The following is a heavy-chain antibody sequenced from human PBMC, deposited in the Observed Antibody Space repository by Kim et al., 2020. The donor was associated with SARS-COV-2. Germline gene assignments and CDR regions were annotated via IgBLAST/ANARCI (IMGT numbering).Heavy chain of an antibody. CDR2: ISYDGSDT. J-gene: IGHJ4*02. V-gene: IGHV3-30*18. CDR1: GFSFSNYG. Sequence: GGSLRLSCAASGFSFSNYGMHWVRQAPGKGPEWVTLISYDGSDTYYADSVKGRFTVSRDNSNNTLYLQMDSLRTEDTAVYYCANWAATGFGYWGQGTLVTVSS. CDR3: ANWAATGFGY. D-gene: IGHD6-25*01.